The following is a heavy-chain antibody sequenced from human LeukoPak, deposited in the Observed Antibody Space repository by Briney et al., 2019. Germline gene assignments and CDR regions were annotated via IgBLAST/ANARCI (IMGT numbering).Heavy chain of an antibody. CDR2: IHYGGST. J-gene: IGHJ5*02. D-gene: IGHD3-22*01. CDR1: GGSISSYY. V-gene: IGHV4-59*01. CDR3: AGGVDYYDSSGP. Sequence: PSETLSLTCSVSGGSISSYYWSWIRQPPGKGLEWIGYIHYGGSTNYNPSLKSRVSISVDTSKNQFSLKLSSVTAADTAVYYCAGGVDYYDSSGPWGQGTLVTVSS.